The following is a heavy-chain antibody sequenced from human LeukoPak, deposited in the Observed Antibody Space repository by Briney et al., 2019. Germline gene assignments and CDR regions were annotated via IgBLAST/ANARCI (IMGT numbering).Heavy chain of an antibody. CDR3: ARQKDIVATYYFDY. D-gene: IGHD5-12*01. Sequence: GASVKVSCKASGYTFTGYYMHWVRQAPGQGLEWMGWINPNSGGTNYAQKFQGRVTMTRDTSISTAYMELSRLRSDDTAVCYCARQKDIVATYYFDYWGQGTLVTVSS. V-gene: IGHV1-2*02. CDR1: GYTFTGYY. J-gene: IGHJ4*02. CDR2: INPNSGGT.